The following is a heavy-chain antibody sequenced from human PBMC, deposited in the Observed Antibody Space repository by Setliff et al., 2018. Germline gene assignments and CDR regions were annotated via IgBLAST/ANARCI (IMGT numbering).Heavy chain of an antibody. D-gene: IGHD3-10*01. CDR1: GGSISSGSYY. CDR2: IYTSGTT. V-gene: IGHV4-61*09. CDR3: ARSNMGNYYDSGRYYYYYYMDV. J-gene: IGHJ6*03. Sequence: TLSLTCSVSGGSISSGSYYWTWIRQPAGKGLEWIGHIYTSGTTKYNPSLKSRVTISVDASKNQFFLKLTSVTAADTAVYYCARSNMGNYYDSGRYYYYYYMDVWGKGTTVTV.